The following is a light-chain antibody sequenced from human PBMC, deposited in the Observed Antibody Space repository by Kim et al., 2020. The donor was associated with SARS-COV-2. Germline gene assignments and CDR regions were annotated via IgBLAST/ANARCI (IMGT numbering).Light chain of an antibody. J-gene: IGKJ2*01. CDR3: QQYYSAPDT. CDR1: QSITSDN. Sequence: LSPGESATLSCKASQSITSDNLAWYQQKPGQPPRILIYSVYKRATGIPDRFSGSGSGTHFTLTISGLEAEDFAVYYCQQYYSAPDTFGPGTKLEI. V-gene: IGKV3-20*01. CDR2: SVY.